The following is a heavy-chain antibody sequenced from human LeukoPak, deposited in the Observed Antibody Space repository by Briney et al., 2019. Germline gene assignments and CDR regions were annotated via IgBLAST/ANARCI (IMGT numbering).Heavy chain of an antibody. V-gene: IGHV3-7*01. Sequence: GGSLRLSCAGSGFTFSNYYMSWVRQAPGKGLEWVANIRQDGSLKNYVDSVKGRFTISRDNTKNSVYLQMNSLRVEDTAVYYCARATNYDFWSGYSDYYYYMDVWGKGTTVTVS. CDR2: IRQDGSLK. CDR3: ARATNYDFWSGYSDYYYYMDV. CDR1: GFTFSNYY. J-gene: IGHJ6*03. D-gene: IGHD3-3*01.